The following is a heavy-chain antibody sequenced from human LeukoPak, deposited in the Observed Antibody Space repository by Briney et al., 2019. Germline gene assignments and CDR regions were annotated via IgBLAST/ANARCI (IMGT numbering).Heavy chain of an antibody. CDR1: GFTLNIYE. CDR3: AGSRYPEPQDLDY. Sequence: GGSLRLSCAASGFTLNIYEINWVRQAPGKGLEWISYISADRNVIYYADSVKGRFIISRDNAKNSLSLQMNSLRAEDTAVYYCAGSRYPEPQDLDYWGQGTLVSVSS. V-gene: IGHV3-48*03. J-gene: IGHJ4*02. CDR2: ISADRNVI. D-gene: IGHD1-14*01.